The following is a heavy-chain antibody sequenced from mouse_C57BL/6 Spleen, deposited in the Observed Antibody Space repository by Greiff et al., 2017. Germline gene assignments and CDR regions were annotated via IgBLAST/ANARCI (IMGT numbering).Heavy chain of an antibody. CDR1: GFSFNTYA. V-gene: IGHV10-1*01. D-gene: IGHD1-1*01. CDR2: IRSKSNNYAT. Sequence: EVQRVESGGGLVQPKGSLKLSCAASGFSFNTYAMNWVRQAPGKGLEWVARIRSKSNNYATYYADSVKDRFTISRDDSESMLYLQMNNLKTEDTAMYYCVRHEYYYGSGYAMDYWGQGTSVTVSS. J-gene: IGHJ4*01. CDR3: VRHEYYYGSGYAMDY.